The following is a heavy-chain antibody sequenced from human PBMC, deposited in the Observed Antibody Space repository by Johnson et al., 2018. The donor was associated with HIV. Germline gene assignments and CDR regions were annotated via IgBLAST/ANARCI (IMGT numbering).Heavy chain of an antibody. V-gene: IGHV3-66*01. CDR2: IYSGGST. CDR3: ARDHRAYCGGDCYSDAFDI. J-gene: IGHJ3*02. CDR1: GFTVSNNY. Sequence: MLLVESGGGLVQPGGSLRLSCATSGFTVSNNYMSWVRQAPGKGLEWVSLIYSGGSTYYADSVKGRFTISRDNSKNTLYLQMNSLRAEDTAVYYCARDHRAYCGGDCYSDAFDIWGQGTMVTVSS. D-gene: IGHD2-21*02.